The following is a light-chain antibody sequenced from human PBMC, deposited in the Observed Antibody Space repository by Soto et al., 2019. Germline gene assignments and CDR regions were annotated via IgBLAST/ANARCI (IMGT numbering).Light chain of an antibody. CDR2: AAT. V-gene: IGKV1-12*01. CDR1: QDISSW. J-gene: IGKJ5*01. CDR3: QQCHATPLT. Sequence: DIQMTQSPSSVSASVGARVTITCRASQDISSWLAWYQQKPGTAPKLLIYAATTLQSGDPSRFSGSGYGTDFTLTISDLQPEDFAIYYCQQCHATPLTFGQGTRLEI.